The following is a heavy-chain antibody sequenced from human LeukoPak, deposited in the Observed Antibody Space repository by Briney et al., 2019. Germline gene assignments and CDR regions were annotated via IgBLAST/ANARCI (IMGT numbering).Heavy chain of an antibody. Sequence: ASVKVSCEASGYTFTGYYMHWVRQAPGQGLEWMGWINPNSGGTNYAQKFQGRVTMTRDTSISTAYMELSRLRSDDTAVYYCARDGGYSYGIYFDYWGQGTLVTVSS. V-gene: IGHV1-2*02. CDR2: INPNSGGT. J-gene: IGHJ4*02. CDR1: GYTFTGYY. D-gene: IGHD5-18*01. CDR3: ARDGGYSYGIYFDY.